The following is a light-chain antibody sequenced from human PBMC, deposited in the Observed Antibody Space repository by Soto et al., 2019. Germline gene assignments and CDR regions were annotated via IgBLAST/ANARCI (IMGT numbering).Light chain of an antibody. J-gene: IGKJ4*01. CDR3: HHYGSSPLP. CDR1: QSVSSSY. V-gene: IGKV3-20*01. Sequence: EIVLTQSPGTLSLSPGERATLSCRASQSVSSSYLAWYQQRPGQAPRLLIYGASSRATGIPDRFSGSGSGTDLHPTISRLGPQDFAVYYCHHYGSSPLPFRARAQVELK. CDR2: GAS.